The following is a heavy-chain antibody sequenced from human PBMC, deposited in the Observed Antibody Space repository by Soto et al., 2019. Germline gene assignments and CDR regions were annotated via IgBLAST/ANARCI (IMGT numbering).Heavy chain of an antibody. CDR3: ARELYYYDSSGYYPLEN. J-gene: IGHJ4*02. V-gene: IGHV3-30*03. Sequence: QVQLVESGGGVVQPGTSLRLSCAASRFTFSNYGMHWVRQAPGKGLEWVAFISDDGTKKYYADSVKGRFNISRDNSKNTLYLQMNSLRAEDTAVYFCARELYYYDSSGYYPLENWGQGTLVTVSS. D-gene: IGHD3-22*01. CDR2: ISDDGTKK. CDR1: RFTFSNYG.